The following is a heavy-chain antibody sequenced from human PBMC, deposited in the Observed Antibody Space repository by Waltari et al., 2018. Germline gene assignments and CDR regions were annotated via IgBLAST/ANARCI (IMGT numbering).Heavy chain of an antibody. D-gene: IGHD3-10*01. Sequence: QGQLQESGPGLVKPSRTLTLTCTVSGGSTSSGSSYRRWIPKPPGKGLGWIGHIYISGSTNYNPTLGSRVTISLDTSNNQFSLKLSSVTAADTAVYYCARERDHFGSGSYFYYYYYYMDVWGEGTTVTVSS. V-gene: IGHV4-61*02. CDR1: GGSTSSGSSY. CDR2: IYISGST. J-gene: IGHJ6*03. CDR3: ARERDHFGSGSYFYYYYYYMDV.